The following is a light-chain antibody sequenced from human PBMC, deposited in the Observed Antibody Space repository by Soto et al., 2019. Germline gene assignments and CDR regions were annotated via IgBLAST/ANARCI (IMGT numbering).Light chain of an antibody. V-gene: IGKV3-15*01. J-gene: IGKJ2*01. Sequence: EIVMTQSPATLSVSPGERATLSCRASQSVSSNLAWYQQKPGQAPRLLIYGASTRATGIPARFSGSGSGTNFTLTIISLQYEDFAVYYCQQYNNWPPISVGQGTKLEIK. CDR2: GAS. CDR1: QSVSSN. CDR3: QQYNNWPPIS.